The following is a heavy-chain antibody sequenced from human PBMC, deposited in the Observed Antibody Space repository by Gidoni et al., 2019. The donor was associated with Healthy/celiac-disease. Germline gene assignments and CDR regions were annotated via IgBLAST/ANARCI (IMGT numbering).Heavy chain of an antibody. Sequence: EVQLVESGGGLVQPGRSLRLSCAASGFTFDDYAMHWVRQAPGKGLEWVSGISRNSGSIGYADSVKGRFTISRDNAKNSLYLQMNSLRAEDTALYYCAKAVAGVPYFDYWGQGTLVTVSS. J-gene: IGHJ4*02. D-gene: IGHD6-19*01. CDR2: ISRNSGSI. V-gene: IGHV3-9*01. CDR3: AKAVAGVPYFDY. CDR1: GFTFDDYA.